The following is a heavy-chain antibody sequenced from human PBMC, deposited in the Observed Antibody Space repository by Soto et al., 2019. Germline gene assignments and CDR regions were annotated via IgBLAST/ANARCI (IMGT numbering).Heavy chain of an antibody. V-gene: IGHV1-69*01. J-gene: IGHJ4*02. Sequence: QVQLVQSGAEVKKPGSSVRVSCEASGGTFIDYAFSWVRQAPGQGHEWRGGTVPISGIEDYAQKFQGRITITADASTRTAFMELISLRSEDTAVYYCAGTYDTSGDYPYYSEYWGQGTLVTVSS. D-gene: IGHD3-22*01. CDR3: AGTYDTSGDYPYYSEY. CDR1: GGTFIDYA. CDR2: TVPISGIE.